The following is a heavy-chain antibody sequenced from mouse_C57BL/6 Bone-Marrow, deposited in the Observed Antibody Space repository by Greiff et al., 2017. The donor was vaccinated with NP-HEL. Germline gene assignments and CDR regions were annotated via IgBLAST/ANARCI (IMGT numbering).Heavy chain of an antibody. Sequence: QVQLQQPGAELVMPGASVKLSCKASGYTFTSYWMHWVKQRPGQGLEWIGEIDPSDSYTNYNQKFKGTSTLTVDKSSSTAYMQLSSLTSEDSAVYYCAREDYYYGSSYWFAYWGQGTLVTVSA. V-gene: IGHV1-69*01. D-gene: IGHD1-1*01. CDR3: AREDYYYGSSYWFAY. CDR1: GYTFTSYW. CDR2: IDPSDSYT. J-gene: IGHJ3*01.